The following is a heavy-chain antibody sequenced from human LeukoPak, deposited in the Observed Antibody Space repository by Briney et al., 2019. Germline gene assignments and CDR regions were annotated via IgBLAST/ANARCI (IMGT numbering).Heavy chain of an antibody. V-gene: IGHV3-11*01. CDR2: LSSSGSSI. CDR3: ARDIISSTSSFDP. D-gene: IGHD2-2*01. Sequence: GGSLRLSCAASGFTFSDYYMSWIRQAPGKGLEWVSYLSSSGSSIYYADSVKGRFTISRDNAKNSLYLQMNSLRAEDTAVYYCARDIISSTSSFDPWGQGTLVTVSS. CDR1: GFTFSDYY. J-gene: IGHJ5*02.